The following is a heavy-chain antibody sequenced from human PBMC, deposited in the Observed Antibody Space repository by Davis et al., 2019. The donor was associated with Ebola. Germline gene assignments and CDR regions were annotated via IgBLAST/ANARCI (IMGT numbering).Heavy chain of an antibody. CDR2: INHSGST. CDR3: ARGAGGIAEN. Sequence: ESLKISCAASGFTFSDCYMSWIRQPPGKGLEWIGEINHSGSTNYNPSLKSRVTISVDTSKNQFSLKLSSVTAADTAVYYCARGAGGIAENWGQGTLVTVSS. D-gene: IGHD6-13*01. CDR1: GFTFSDCY. V-gene: IGHV4-34*01. J-gene: IGHJ4*02.